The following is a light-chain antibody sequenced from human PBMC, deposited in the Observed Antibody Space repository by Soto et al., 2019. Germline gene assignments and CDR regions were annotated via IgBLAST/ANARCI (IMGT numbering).Light chain of an antibody. V-gene: IGKV3-15*01. CDR2: GAS. J-gene: IGKJ1*01. CDR1: QSVGSD. Sequence: EIVMTQSPATLSVSPGERATRSCRASQSVGSDLAWYQQKPGQAPRLLIYGASTRATGIPARFSGSGSGTEFTLTISSLQSEDFAIYFCQQYNNWPPDWTFGQGTKVEIK. CDR3: QQYNNWPPDWT.